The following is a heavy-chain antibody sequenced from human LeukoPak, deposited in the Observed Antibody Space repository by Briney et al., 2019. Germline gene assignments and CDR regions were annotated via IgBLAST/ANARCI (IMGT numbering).Heavy chain of an antibody. CDR3: ATEKDLLLDS. Sequence: ASVKVSCKVSGYSLSELSTHWVRQAPGQGLEWMGGFDPGDDETIYAQKFQGRVTMTEDTSTDTAYLELSSLRSEDTAVYFCATEKDLLLDSWGQGALVTVSS. D-gene: IGHD1-26*01. V-gene: IGHV1-24*01. CDR2: FDPGDDET. CDR1: GYSLSELS. J-gene: IGHJ5*01.